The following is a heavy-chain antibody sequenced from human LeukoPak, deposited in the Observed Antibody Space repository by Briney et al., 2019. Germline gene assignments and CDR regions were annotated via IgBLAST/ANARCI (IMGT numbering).Heavy chain of an antibody. D-gene: IGHD6-13*01. J-gene: IGHJ4*02. CDR3: ARESYPGSSSSWGFDY. V-gene: IGHV1-69*05. CDR2: IIPIFGTA. CDR1: GGTFSSYA. Sequence: SVKVSCKASGGTFSSYAISWVRQAPGQGLEWMGRIIPIFGTANYAQKFQGRVTITTDESTSTAYMELSSLRSEDTAVYYCARESYPGSSSSWGFDYWGQGTLVTVSP.